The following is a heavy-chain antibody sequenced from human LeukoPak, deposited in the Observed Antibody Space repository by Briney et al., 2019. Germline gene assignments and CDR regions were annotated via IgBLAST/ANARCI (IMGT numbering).Heavy chain of an antibody. CDR3: ARPGPVEMSTGRAFDI. J-gene: IGHJ3*02. Sequence: SETLSLTCTVSGGSISPYYWSWIRQPPGKGLEWIGFIYYSGSTNYNPSLKSRVTISVDTSKNHFSLKLSSLTAADTAVYYCARPGPVEMSTGRAFDIWGQGTMVTVSS. V-gene: IGHV4-59*08. D-gene: IGHD5-24*01. CDR2: IYYSGST. CDR1: GGSISPYY.